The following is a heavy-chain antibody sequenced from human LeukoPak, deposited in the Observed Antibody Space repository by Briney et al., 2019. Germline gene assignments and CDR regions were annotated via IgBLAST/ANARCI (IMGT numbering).Heavy chain of an antibody. CDR3: AREIRYGDSTVDV. CDR2: INPSGGST. V-gene: IGHV1-46*03. CDR1: GYTFTSYN. J-gene: IGHJ6*02. D-gene: IGHD4-17*01. Sequence: ASVKVSCKAPGYTFTSYNMYWVRQAPGQGLEWMGIINPSGGSTSYAQKFQGRVTMTRDTSTSTVYMELSSLRSEDTAVYYCAREIRYGDSTVDVWGQGTTVTVSS.